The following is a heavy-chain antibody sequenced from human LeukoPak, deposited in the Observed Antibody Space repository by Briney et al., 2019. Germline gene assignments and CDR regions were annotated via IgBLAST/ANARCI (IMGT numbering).Heavy chain of an antibody. CDR3: ADFGSGSYIFDY. CDR1: GFVFSNFA. V-gene: IGHV3-23*01. CDR2: ISRNSAT. J-gene: IGHJ4*02. D-gene: IGHD3-10*01. Sequence: GGSLRLSCGASGFVFSNFALSWVRQAPGKGPEWVSTISRNSATWYADSVMGRFTISRDNSKSTLYLQMNSLRGEDTALYYCADFGSGSYIFDYWGQGSLVTVSS.